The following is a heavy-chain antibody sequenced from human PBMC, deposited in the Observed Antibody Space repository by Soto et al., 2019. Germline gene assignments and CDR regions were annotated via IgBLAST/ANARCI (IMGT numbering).Heavy chain of an antibody. CDR1: GFTFSSYA. J-gene: IGHJ5*02. CDR3: ARGLHDYSDLDWLDP. D-gene: IGHD4-4*01. CDR2: ISYDGSNK. V-gene: IGHV3-30-3*01. Sequence: GGSLRLSCAASGFTFSSYAMHWVRQAPGKGLEWVAVISYDGSNKYYADSVKGRFTISRDNSKNTLYLQMNSLRAEDTAVYYCARGLHDYSDLDWLDPWGQGTLVTVSS.